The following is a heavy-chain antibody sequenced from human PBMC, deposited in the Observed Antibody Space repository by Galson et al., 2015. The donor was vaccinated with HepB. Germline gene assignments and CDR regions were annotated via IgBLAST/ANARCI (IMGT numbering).Heavy chain of an antibody. CDR2: ISYDGSNK. Sequence: SLRLSCAVSGFTFSSYGMHWVRQAPGKGLEWVAVISYDGSNKYYADSVKGRFTISRDNSKNTLYLQMNSLRAEDTAVYYCAKDLSRVFFGMTTVSTPGYMDVWGKGTTVTVSS. CDR1: GFTFSSYG. CDR3: AKDLSRVFFGMTTVSTPGYMDV. V-gene: IGHV3-30*18. D-gene: IGHD4-11*01. J-gene: IGHJ6*03.